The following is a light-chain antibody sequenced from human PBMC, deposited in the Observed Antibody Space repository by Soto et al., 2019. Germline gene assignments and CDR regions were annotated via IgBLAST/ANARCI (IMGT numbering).Light chain of an antibody. V-gene: IGKV3-20*01. Sequence: EIVLTQSPGTLSLSPGERATLSCRASQSVSSSYLAWYQQKPGQAPRLLIYGASSRATGIPDRFSGSGSGTDFTLTISRLEPEDFAVYYCQQYGGSPGCTFGQGTKLEI. CDR1: QSVSSSY. CDR3: QQYGGSPGCT. CDR2: GAS. J-gene: IGKJ2*02.